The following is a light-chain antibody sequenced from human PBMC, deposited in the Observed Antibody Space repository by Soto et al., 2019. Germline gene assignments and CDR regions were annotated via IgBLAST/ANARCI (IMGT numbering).Light chain of an antibody. Sequence: AIQMTQSPSSLSASVGDRVTITCRASQGIRYDLGWYQQKPGKAPKLLIYAASSLQSGVPSRFSGSGSGTDFTLTITSLQPEDFATYYCLQDYIYPRTFGQGTKVDIK. V-gene: IGKV1-6*01. CDR2: AAS. CDR1: QGIRYD. CDR3: LQDYIYPRT. J-gene: IGKJ1*01.